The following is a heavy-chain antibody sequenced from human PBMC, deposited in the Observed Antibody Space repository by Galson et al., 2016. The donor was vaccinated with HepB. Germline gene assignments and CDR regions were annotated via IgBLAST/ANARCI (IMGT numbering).Heavy chain of an antibody. Sequence: SETLSLTCTFSGGSISSYYWSWIRQPPGKGLEWIGYIYYSGSTNYNPSLQSRVTISVDTSRNQLSLKLSSVPATDTAVYYCARGGGHAVNYYYGMDVWGQGTTVTVSS. J-gene: IGHJ6*02. CDR3: ARGGGHAVNYYYGMDV. CDR2: IYYSGST. CDR1: GGSISSYY. D-gene: IGHD3-16*01. V-gene: IGHV4-59*01.